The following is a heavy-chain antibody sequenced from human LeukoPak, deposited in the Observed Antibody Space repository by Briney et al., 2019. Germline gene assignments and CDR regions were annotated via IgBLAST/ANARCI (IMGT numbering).Heavy chain of an antibody. D-gene: IGHD5-18*01. CDR1: GYTLTKLS. V-gene: IGHV1-24*01. CDR3: ATAGIQLWLRYFDY. J-gene: IGHJ4*02. CDR2: FDPEDGET. Sequence: ASVNVSCKVSGYTLTKLSMHWLRQAPGKGLEWMGGFDPEDGETIYAQKFQGRVTMTEDTSTDTAYMELSSLRSEDTAVYYCATAGIQLWLRYFDYWGQGTLVTVSS.